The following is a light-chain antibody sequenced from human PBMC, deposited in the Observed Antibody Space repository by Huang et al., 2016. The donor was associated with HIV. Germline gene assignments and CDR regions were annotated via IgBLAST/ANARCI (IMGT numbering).Light chain of an antibody. Sequence: DIVMTQSPDSLAVSLGERATINCKSSQSVLYSSNNKNYLAWYQQKPGQPPKLIIYWAPTRESGVPDRFSGGGSVTDFTLTISSLQAEDVAVYYCQQYYSTPPVTFGPGTKVDIK. CDR3: QQYYSTPPVT. V-gene: IGKV4-1*01. J-gene: IGKJ3*01. CDR2: WAP. CDR1: QSVLYSSNNKNY.